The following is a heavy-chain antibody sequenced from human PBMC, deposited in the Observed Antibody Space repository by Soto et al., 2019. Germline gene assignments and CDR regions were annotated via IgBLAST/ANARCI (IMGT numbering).Heavy chain of an antibody. V-gene: IGHV1-69*13. CDR2: IIPIFGTA. CDR1: GYTFTSYG. CDR3: ARGWWYSSSSYDAFDI. Sequence: SVKVSCKASGYTFTSYGISWVRQAPGQGLEWMGGIIPIFGTANYAQKFQGRVTITADESTSTAYMELSSLRSEDTAVYYCARGWWYSSSSYDAFDIWGQGTMVTVS. D-gene: IGHD6-6*01. J-gene: IGHJ3*02.